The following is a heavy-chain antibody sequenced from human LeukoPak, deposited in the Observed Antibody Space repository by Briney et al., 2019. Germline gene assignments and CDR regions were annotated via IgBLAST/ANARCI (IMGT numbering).Heavy chain of an antibody. CDR3: ASSTGASHYNYYMDV. CDR2: IFYSGST. CDR1: GGSISRSSYY. V-gene: IGHV4-39*01. Sequence: SETLSLTCTVSGGSISRSSYYWAWIRQPPGKGLEWIGSIFYSGSTYYNPSLKSRVTISVDTSKNQFSLKKSSVTAADTAVYYCASSTGASHYNYYMDVWGKGTTVTVSS. J-gene: IGHJ6*03. D-gene: IGHD1-1*01.